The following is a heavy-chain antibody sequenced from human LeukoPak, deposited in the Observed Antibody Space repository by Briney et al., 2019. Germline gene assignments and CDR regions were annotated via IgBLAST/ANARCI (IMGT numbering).Heavy chain of an antibody. V-gene: IGHV3-21*01. J-gene: IGHJ3*02. Sequence: PGGSLRLSCEVSGFTFSRHSMNWVRQAPGKGLEWVSSISSSSTYIYYTDSVEGRFTISRDNAKNSLYLQMNSLRAEDTAVYFCARDLSTYGSNDAFDIWGQGTMLTVSS. D-gene: IGHD3-10*01. CDR1: GFTFSRHS. CDR3: ARDLSTYGSNDAFDI. CDR2: ISSSSTYI.